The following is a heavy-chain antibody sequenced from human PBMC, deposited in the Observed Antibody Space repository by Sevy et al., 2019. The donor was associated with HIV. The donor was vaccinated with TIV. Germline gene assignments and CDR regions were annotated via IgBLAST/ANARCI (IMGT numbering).Heavy chain of an antibody. V-gene: IGHV3-11*01. D-gene: IGHD6-13*01. CDR1: GFTFSDYY. Sequence: GGSLRLSCAASGFTFSDYYMSWIRQAPGKGLEWVSYISSSGSTIYYADSVKGRFTISRDNAKNSLYLQMNSLRAEDTAVYYCARASSSWSNWFDPWGQGTLVTVSS. CDR3: ARASSSWSNWFDP. J-gene: IGHJ5*02. CDR2: ISSSGSTI.